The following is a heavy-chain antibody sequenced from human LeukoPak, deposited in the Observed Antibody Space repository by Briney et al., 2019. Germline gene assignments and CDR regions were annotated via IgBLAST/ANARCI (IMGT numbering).Heavy chain of an antibody. Sequence: SETLSLTCAVYGGSFSGYYWSWIRQPPGKGLEWIGEINHSGSTNYNPSLKSRVTISVDKSKNQFSLKLNSVTAADTAVYYCARDHDFWLLDYWGQGTLVTVSS. CDR2: INHSGST. D-gene: IGHD3/OR15-3a*01. CDR3: ARDHDFWLLDY. V-gene: IGHV4-34*01. J-gene: IGHJ4*02. CDR1: GGSFSGYY.